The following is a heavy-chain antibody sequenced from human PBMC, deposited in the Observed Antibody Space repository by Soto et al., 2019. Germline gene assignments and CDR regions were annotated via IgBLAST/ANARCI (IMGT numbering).Heavy chain of an antibody. V-gene: IGHV3-7*01. D-gene: IGHD3-16*01. CDR3: ARGGHYDGVSYHPVGFDY. CDR1: RFAFYSNS. CDR2: IKQDGSEK. J-gene: IGHJ4*02. Sequence: GGSLCLSCASPRFAFYSNSPSGGRWAPGKGLEWVANIKQDGSEKYYVDSVKGRFTISRDNAQNTLFLQMNSLSAEDTAVYYCARGGHYDGVSYHPVGFDYWGQGT.